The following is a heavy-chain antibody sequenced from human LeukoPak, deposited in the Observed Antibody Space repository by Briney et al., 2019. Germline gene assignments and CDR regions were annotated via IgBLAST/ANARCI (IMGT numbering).Heavy chain of an antibody. CDR3: AELGITMIGGV. CDR2: ISSSGSTI. Sequence: PGGSRRPSFEPLGFPFGGKEWNGAARAPGRGRGWVSYISSSGSTIYYADSVKGRFTIPRDNAKNSLYLQMNSLRAEDTAVYYCAELGITMIGGVWGKGTTVTISS. V-gene: IGHV3-48*03. CDR1: GFPFGGK. D-gene: IGHD3-10*02. J-gene: IGHJ6*04.